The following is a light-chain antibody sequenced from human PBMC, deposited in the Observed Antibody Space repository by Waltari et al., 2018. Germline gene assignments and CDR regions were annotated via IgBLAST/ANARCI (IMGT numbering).Light chain of an antibody. CDR1: QDISNY. J-gene: IGKJ4*01. V-gene: IGKV1-33*01. CDR2: DAS. Sequence: DIQMTQSPSSLSASVGDRVTITCQASQDISNYLNWYQQKPGKAPKLLIYDASNLETGVPSRFSGSGSGTEFTFTISSLQPEDIATYYCQQYDNLRGLTFGGGTKVEIK. CDR3: QQYDNLRGLT.